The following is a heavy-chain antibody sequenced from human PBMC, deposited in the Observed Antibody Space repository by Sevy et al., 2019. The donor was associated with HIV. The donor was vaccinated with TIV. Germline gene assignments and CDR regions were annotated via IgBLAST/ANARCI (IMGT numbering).Heavy chain of an antibody. Sequence: GGSLRLSCAASGFTFSSFNMNWVRQAPGKGLEWVSSISGLSNYIYYAESLKGRFIISRDNPKNTLYLQRNSLIADDTAVYYCARGPPDGSYDYFDYWGQGTLVTVSS. CDR2: ISGLSNYI. CDR3: ARGPPDGSYDYFDY. D-gene: IGHD1-26*01. J-gene: IGHJ4*02. V-gene: IGHV3-21*06. CDR1: GFTFSSFN.